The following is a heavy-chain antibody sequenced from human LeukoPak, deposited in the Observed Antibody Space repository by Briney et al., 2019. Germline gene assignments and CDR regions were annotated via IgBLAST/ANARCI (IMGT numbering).Heavy chain of an antibody. CDR1: GFTFSSYA. CDR3: VKGGLYYYDSSGYPPFD. D-gene: IGHD3-22*01. Sequence: PGGSLRLSCSASGFTFSSYAMHWVRQAPGKGLEYVSAISSNGGSTYYADSVKGRFTISRDNSKNTLYLQMSSLRAEDTAVYYCVKGGLYYYDSSGYPPFDWGQGTLVTVSS. V-gene: IGHV3-64D*09. J-gene: IGHJ4*02. CDR2: ISSNGGST.